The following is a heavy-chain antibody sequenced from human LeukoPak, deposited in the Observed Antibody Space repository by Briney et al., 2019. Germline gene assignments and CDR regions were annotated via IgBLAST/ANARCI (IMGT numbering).Heavy chain of an antibody. J-gene: IGHJ4*02. D-gene: IGHD4-4*01. CDR2: ISGSGGST. Sequence: GGSLRLSCAASGFTFSSYAMSWVRQAPGKGLEWVSAISGSGGSTYYADSVKGRFTISRDNSKNTLYPQMNSLRAEDTAVYYCAKGYSNSLLFDYWGQGTLVTVSS. V-gene: IGHV3-23*01. CDR1: GFTFSSYA. CDR3: AKGYSNSLLFDY.